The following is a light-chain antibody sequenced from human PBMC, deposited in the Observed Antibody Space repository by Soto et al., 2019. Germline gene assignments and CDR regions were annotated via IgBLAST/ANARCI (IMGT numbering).Light chain of an antibody. V-gene: IGLV4-69*01. CDR2: LHSDGSH. CDR1: SGHSNYV. Sequence: QPVLTQSPSASASLGASVKLTCTLSSGHSNYVIAWHQQQPEKGPRYLMKLHSDGSHSKGDGIPDRFSGSSSGAERYLTISSLQSEDEADYYCQTWDTGIRVFGGGTKLTVL. J-gene: IGLJ2*01. CDR3: QTWDTGIRV.